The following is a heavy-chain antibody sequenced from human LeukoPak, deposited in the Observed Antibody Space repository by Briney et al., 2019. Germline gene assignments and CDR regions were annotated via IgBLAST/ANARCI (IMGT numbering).Heavy chain of an antibody. CDR2: IKQDGSEK. J-gene: IGHJ4*02. D-gene: IGHD4-23*01. CDR1: GFTFSSYW. V-gene: IGHV3-7*01. Sequence: GGSLRLSCAASGFTFSSYWMSWVRQAPGKGLEWVANIKQDGSEKYYVDSVKGRFTISRDNAKNSLYLQMNSLRAEDTAVYYCARPGTTVVTALTWFDYWGQGTLVTVSS. CDR3: ARPGTTVVTALTWFDY.